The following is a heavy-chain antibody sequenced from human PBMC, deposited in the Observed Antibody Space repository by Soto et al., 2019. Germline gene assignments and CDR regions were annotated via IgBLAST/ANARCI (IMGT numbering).Heavy chain of an antibody. CDR3: AHPRGYGVFDAVDI. V-gene: IGHV3-23*01. CDR1: GFIFSTYA. D-gene: IGHD4-17*01. J-gene: IGHJ3*02. Sequence: GGSLRLSCAASGFIFSTYAMNWVRQTPGKGLEWVSAISSSGDSTYYAESVRGRFTISRDNSINTLYLHMRSLRPEDTAVYYCAHPRGYGVFDAVDIWGQGTMVTVSS. CDR2: ISSSGDST.